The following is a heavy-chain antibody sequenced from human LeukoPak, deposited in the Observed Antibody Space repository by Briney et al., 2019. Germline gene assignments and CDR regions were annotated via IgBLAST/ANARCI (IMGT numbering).Heavy chain of an antibody. Sequence: SQTLSLTCTVSGGSISSGSYYWSWIRQPPGKGLEWIGEINHSGSTNYNPSLKSRVTISVDTSKNQFSLKLSSVTAADTAVYYCARGQRIPRRYSGYGSRGDYFDYWGQGTLVTVSS. V-gene: IGHV4-39*07. CDR1: GGSISSGSYY. CDR3: ARGQRIPRRYSGYGSRGDYFDY. CDR2: INHSGST. J-gene: IGHJ4*02. D-gene: IGHD5-12*01.